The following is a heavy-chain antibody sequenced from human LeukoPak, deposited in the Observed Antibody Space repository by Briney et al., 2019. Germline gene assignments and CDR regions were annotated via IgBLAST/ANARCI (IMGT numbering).Heavy chain of an antibody. D-gene: IGHD2-21*02. Sequence: SETLSLTCTVSGASISSNSHYWGWLRQPPGKALEWIGSIYYSGSTYYNPSLKSRVTISVDTSKNQFSLKLTSVSAADTAVYYCARFEFGDYYSYYFDYWGRGTLVTVSS. V-gene: IGHV4-39*07. CDR2: IYYSGST. J-gene: IGHJ4*02. CDR1: GASISSNSHY. CDR3: ARFEFGDYYSYYFDY.